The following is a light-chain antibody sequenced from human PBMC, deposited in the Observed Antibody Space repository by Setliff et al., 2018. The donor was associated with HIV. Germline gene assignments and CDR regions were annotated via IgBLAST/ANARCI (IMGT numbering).Light chain of an antibody. J-gene: IGLJ1*01. CDR3: NSFAPSSGYV. V-gene: IGLV2-14*01. CDR2: EVT. CDR1: SNDNGDNKY. Sequence: QSVLTQPASVSGSPGQSITISCTGTSNDNGDNKYVSWYQHHPGKAPKPIIYEVTRRPSGVSNRFSGSKSGNTASLTISGLQAGDEGDYYCNSFAPSSGYVFGSGTKGTVL.